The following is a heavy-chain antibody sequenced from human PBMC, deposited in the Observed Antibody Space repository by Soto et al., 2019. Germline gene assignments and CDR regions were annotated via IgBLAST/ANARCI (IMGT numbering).Heavy chain of an antibody. V-gene: IGHV4-34*01. Sequence: SETLSLTCAVYGGSFSGYYWSWIRQPPGKGLEWIGEINHSGSTNYNPSLKSRVTISVDTSKNQFSLKLSSVTAADTAVYYCARGRRILTGSSRFHPALGLDYWGQGTLVTVSS. CDR3: ARGRRILTGSSRFHPALGLDY. CDR2: INHSGST. CDR1: GGSFSGYY. D-gene: IGHD3-9*01. J-gene: IGHJ4*02.